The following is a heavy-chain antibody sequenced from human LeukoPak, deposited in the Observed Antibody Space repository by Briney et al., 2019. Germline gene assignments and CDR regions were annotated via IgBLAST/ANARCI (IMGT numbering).Heavy chain of an antibody. CDR1: GCTVSSNY. CDR2: IYSGGST. J-gene: IGHJ4*02. D-gene: IGHD3-22*01. CDR3: ARYRNYYDTSGYYPFDY. Sequence: GGSLRLSCAASGCTVSSNYMSWVRQAPGKGLEWVSIIYSGGSTYYADSVKGRFTISRDNSKNTVYLQMNSLRAEDTAVYNCARYRNYYDTSGYYPFDYWGQGTLVTVSS. V-gene: IGHV3-53*01.